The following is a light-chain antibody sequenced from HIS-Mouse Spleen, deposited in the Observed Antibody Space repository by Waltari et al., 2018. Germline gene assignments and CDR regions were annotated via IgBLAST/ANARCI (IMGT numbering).Light chain of an antibody. CDR3: CSYAGSSTWV. CDR2: EGS. J-gene: IGLJ3*02. CDR1: SSAVGSYNL. V-gene: IGLV2-23*01. Sequence: QSALTQPASVSGSPGQSITIPCTGTSSAVGSYNLVSWSQQHPGKAPKLMIYEGSKRPSGVSNRFSGSKSGNTASLTISGLQAEDEADYYCCSYAGSSTWVFGGGTKLTVL.